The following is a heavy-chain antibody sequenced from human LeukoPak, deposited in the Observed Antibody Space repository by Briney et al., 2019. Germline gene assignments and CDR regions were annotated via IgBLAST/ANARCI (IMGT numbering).Heavy chain of an antibody. CDR3: ARLKAAAGPLAY. V-gene: IGHV4-34*01. D-gene: IGHD6-13*01. CDR1: GGSFSGYF. J-gene: IGHJ4*02. CDR2: INHSGST. Sequence: PLETLSPTCAVYGGSFSGYFWSWIGQPPGKGLGWLAEINHSGSTHPNPSLRSRVTISVDTSKNQFSLKLSSVAAADTAVYYCARLKAAAGPLAYWGQGTLVTVSS.